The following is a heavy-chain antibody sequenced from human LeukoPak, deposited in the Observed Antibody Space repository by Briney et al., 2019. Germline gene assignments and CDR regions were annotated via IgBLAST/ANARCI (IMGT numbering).Heavy chain of an antibody. D-gene: IGHD3-22*01. J-gene: IGHJ5*02. V-gene: IGHV4-30-4*01. CDR2: IYYSGST. CDR3: ARGSKKDYYDSSGYTNWFDP. Sequence: SETLSLTCTVSGGSISSGDYYWSWIRQPPGKGLEWIGYIYYSGSTYYKPSLKSRVTISVDTTKNQFSLKLSSVTAADTAVYYCARGSKKDYYDSSGYTNWFDPWAREPWSPSPQ. CDR1: GGSISSGDYY.